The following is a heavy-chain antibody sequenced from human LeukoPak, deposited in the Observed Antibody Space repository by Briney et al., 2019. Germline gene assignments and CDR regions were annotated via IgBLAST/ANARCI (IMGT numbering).Heavy chain of an antibody. D-gene: IGHD3-22*01. CDR1: GFTFSSFA. J-gene: IGHJ3*02. CDR2: ISGSGGST. Sequence: GGSLRLSCAASGFTFSSFAMSWVRQVPGKGLEWVSAISGSGGSTYYADSVKGRFTISRENSKTTLYLQMNSLRAEDTAVYYWAKVGDGSGYYREAFDIWGQGTMVTVSS. V-gene: IGHV3-23*01. CDR3: AKVGDGSGYYREAFDI.